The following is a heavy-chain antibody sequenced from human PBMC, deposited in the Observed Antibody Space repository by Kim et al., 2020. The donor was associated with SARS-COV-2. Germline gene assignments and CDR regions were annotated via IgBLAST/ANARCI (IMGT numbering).Heavy chain of an antibody. CDR3: ARDSLYGSGSYFTGGMDV. Sequence: SETLSLTCTVSGGSISSGDCYWSWIRQLPGKGLEWIGYIYYSGTTHYNPSLKSRLTISADTSKNQFSLNLISVTAADTAVYYCARDSLYGSGSYFTGGMDVWGQGTTVTVSS. D-gene: IGHD3-10*01. V-gene: IGHV4-31*03. CDR1: GGSISSGDCY. J-gene: IGHJ6*02. CDR2: IYYSGTT.